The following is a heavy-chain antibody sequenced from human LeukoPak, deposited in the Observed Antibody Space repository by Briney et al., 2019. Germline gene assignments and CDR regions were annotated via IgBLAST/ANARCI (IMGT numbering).Heavy chain of an antibody. V-gene: IGHV4-38-2*02. Sequence: SETLSLTCTVSGYSISSGYYWGCIRQPPGKGLEWIGSIYDSGSTYYNPSLKSRVTISVDTSKNQFSLKLSSVTAADTAVYYCASPAMAFIDQGRYNYYYYMDVWGKGTTVTVSS. CDR2: IYDSGST. D-gene: IGHD5-18*01. CDR3: ASPAMAFIDQGRYNYYYYMDV. CDR1: GYSISSGYY. J-gene: IGHJ6*03.